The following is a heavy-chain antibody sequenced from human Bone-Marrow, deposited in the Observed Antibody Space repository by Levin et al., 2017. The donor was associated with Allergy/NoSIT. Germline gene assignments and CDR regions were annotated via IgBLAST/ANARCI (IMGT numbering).Heavy chain of an antibody. V-gene: IGHV3-7*01. D-gene: IGHD6-19*01. Sequence: GGSLRLSCVASGFTFSEHWMSWVRQAPGKGLEWVASIKEDGSAKYYVESLKGRLTISRDNAKKSVSLQVNSLRVEDTALYYCARLGSAWYGEAFDMWGQGTTVTVSS. CDR1: GFTFSEHW. J-gene: IGHJ3*02. CDR3: ARLGSAWYGEAFDM. CDR2: IKEDGSAK.